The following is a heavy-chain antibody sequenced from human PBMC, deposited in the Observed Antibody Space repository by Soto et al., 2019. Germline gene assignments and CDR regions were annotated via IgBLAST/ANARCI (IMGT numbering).Heavy chain of an antibody. CDR3: ATLARYQPFDY. J-gene: IGHJ4*02. CDR2: IRTTYDT. D-gene: IGHD2-2*01. V-gene: IGHV3-23*01. CDR1: GFALSTYT. Sequence: EVQLLESGGGLVQPGGSLRLSCAASGFALSTYTMIWVRQAPGKGLEWVSGIRTTYDTYYAESVKGRFTISRDDSTNTLFLQMNSLRDEDTAVYYCATLARYQPFDYWGQGTVVTVSS.